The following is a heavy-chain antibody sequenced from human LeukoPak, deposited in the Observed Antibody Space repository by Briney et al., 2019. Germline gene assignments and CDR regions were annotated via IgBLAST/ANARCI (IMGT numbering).Heavy chain of an antibody. Sequence: ASVKVSCKASGNTFIDYYMHLVRQAPGQGLEWVGRINPNSGGTNYAQKFQGRVTMTIDMSINTSYMELNRLTSDDTAVYYCARDRLRLLEFGQDKPNWFDPWGQGTLVTVSS. CDR2: INPNSGGT. D-gene: IGHD3-3*01. CDR1: GNTFIDYY. V-gene: IGHV1-2*06. J-gene: IGHJ5*02. CDR3: ARDRLRLLEFGQDKPNWFDP.